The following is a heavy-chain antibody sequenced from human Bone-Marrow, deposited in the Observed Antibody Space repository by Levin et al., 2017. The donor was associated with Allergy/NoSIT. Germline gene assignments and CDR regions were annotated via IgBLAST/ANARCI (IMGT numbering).Heavy chain of an antibody. CDR1: GVTVSNNY. CDR2: IYSGGES. CDR3: ARNVPVTDLGY. Sequence: GGSLRLSCAASGVTVSNNYMAWVRQAPGRGLEWVSLIYSGGESRYADSVRGRFTISRDSSTNTVYLEMTSLRAEDTAIYYCARNVPVTDLGYWGRGTLVTVSS. J-gene: IGHJ4*02. V-gene: IGHV3-53*01. D-gene: IGHD3-10*02.